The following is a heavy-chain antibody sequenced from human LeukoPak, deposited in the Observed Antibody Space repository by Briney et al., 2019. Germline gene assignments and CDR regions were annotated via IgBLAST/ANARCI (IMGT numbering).Heavy chain of an antibody. CDR1: GYSIRSGYY. Sequence: SSETLSLTCAVSGYSIRSGYYWGWIRQPPGKGQEWTGIIYHSGSTYYNPSLKSRVTISVDTSKNQFSLKLSSVTAADTAVYYCASALNYYYGMDVWGKGTTVTVSS. CDR3: ASALNYYYGMDV. CDR2: IYHSGST. J-gene: IGHJ6*04. V-gene: IGHV4-38-2*01.